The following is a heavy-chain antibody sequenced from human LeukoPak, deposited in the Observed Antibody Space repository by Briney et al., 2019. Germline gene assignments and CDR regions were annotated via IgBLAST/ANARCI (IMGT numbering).Heavy chain of an antibody. V-gene: IGHV3-30-3*01. Sequence: GESLRLSCAASGFTFRNYVIHWVRQAPGKGLEWVAVTSSDLNVKLYADSVKGRFTISRDNSRSTLYLQMNSLRPEDTAIYYRAGEGYYGSGSPPSLYFDYWGQGTLVTVSS. CDR2: TSSDLNVK. D-gene: IGHD3-10*01. CDR3: AGEGYYGSGSPPSLYFDY. J-gene: IGHJ4*02. CDR1: GFTFRNYV.